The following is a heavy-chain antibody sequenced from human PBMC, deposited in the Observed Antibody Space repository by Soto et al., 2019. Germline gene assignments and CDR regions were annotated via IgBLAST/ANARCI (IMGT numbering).Heavy chain of an antibody. V-gene: IGHV1-18*04. CDR1: GYTFTVYY. Sequence: ASVKVSCKASGYTFTVYYMRWVRQAPGQGLEWMGWINANSGDTNYAQKLQGRVTMTTDTSMSTAYMELRSLRSDDTAVYYCARGLGYCSGGSCPTSLSLWGQGTLVTVSS. D-gene: IGHD2-15*01. J-gene: IGHJ4*02. CDR2: INANSGDT. CDR3: ARGLGYCSGGSCPTSLSL.